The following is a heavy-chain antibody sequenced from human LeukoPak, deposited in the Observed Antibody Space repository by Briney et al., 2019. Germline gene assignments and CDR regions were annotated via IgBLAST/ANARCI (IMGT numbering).Heavy chain of an antibody. CDR3: ARDMEDTAMVTADY. J-gene: IGHJ4*02. V-gene: IGHV3-30-3*01. CDR1: GFTFSSYA. CDR2: ISYDGSNK. Sequence: PGGSLRLSCAASGFTFSSYAMRWVRQAPGKGLEWVAVISYDGSNKYYADSVKGRFTISRDNSKNTLYLQMNSLRAEDTAVYYCARDMEDTAMVTADYWGQGTLVTVSS. D-gene: IGHD5-18*01.